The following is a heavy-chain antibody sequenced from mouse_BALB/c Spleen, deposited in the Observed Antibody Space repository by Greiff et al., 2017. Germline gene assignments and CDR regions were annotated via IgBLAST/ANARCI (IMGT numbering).Heavy chain of an antibody. V-gene: IGHV5-17*02. CDR3: ARLYRDYFDY. CDR2: ISSGSSTI. Sequence: EVKLVESGGGLVQPGGSRKLSCAASGFTFSSFGMHWVRQAPEKGLEWVAYISSGSSTIYYADTVKGRFTISRDNPKNTLFLQMTSLRSEDTAMYYCARLYRDYFDYWGQGTTLTVSS. CDR1: GFTFSSFG. J-gene: IGHJ2*01. D-gene: IGHD2-14*01.